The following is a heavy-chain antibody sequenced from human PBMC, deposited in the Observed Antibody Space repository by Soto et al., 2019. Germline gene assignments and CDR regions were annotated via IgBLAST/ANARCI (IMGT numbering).Heavy chain of an antibody. Sequence: EVQLLESGGGLVQPGGSLRLSCAASGFTFSTYTMSWVRQAPGKGMECVSAISVTGGSSSYTDSVKGRFTISRDNSKNTLSLQMDSLRAEDTARYYCAKRAVAGRNWYFDLWGRGTLVTVSS. V-gene: IGHV3-23*01. D-gene: IGHD6-19*01. J-gene: IGHJ2*01. CDR1: GFTFSTYT. CDR2: ISVTGGSS. CDR3: AKRAVAGRNWYFDL.